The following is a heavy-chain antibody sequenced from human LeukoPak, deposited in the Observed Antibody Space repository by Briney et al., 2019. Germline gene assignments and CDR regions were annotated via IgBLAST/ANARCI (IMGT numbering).Heavy chain of an antibody. CDR1: GFTLSSLW. J-gene: IGHJ4*02. CDR3: ARDTSSALYRLSDY. Sequence: GGSLRLSCAASGFTLSSLWMGWVRQAPGKGLEWVATLKRDGSVQYSVDYVKGRFTISRDNAKNSLYLQMNSLRAEDTAVYFCARDTSSALYRLSDYWGQGSLVTVST. CDR2: LKRDGSVQ. V-gene: IGHV3-7*01. D-gene: IGHD3-22*01.